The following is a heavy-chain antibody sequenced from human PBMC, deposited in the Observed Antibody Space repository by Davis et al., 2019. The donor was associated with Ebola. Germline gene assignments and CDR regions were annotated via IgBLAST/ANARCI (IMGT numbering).Heavy chain of an antibody. CDR1: GYSFTSYW. D-gene: IGHD5-12*01. Sequence: GESLKISCKGSGYSFTSYWIGWVRQMPGKGLEWMGIIYPGDSDTRYSPSFQGQVTISADKSISTSYLQWSSLRASDPAIYYCARHGEYSGYDFGWFDPWGQGTLVTVSS. CDR2: IYPGDSDT. CDR3: ARHGEYSGYDFGWFDP. J-gene: IGHJ5*02. V-gene: IGHV5-51*01.